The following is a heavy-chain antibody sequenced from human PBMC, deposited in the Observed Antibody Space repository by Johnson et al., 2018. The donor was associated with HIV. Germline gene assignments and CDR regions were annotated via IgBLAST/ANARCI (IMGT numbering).Heavy chain of an antibody. V-gene: IGHV3-13*01. CDR3: AREDVGSSAPDAFDI. CDR2: IDTAGDT. D-gene: IGHD1-26*01. CDR1: GFTLSSYD. Sequence: VQLVESGGGVVQPGRSLRLSCAASGFTLSSYDMHWVRQATGKGLEWVSEIDTAGDTYYPGSVKGRFTTSRENAKNSLYLQMNSLRAEDTAVYYCAREDVGSSAPDAFDIWGQGTMVTVSS. J-gene: IGHJ3*02.